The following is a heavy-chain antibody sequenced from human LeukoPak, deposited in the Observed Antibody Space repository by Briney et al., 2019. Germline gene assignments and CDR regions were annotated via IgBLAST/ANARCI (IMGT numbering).Heavy chain of an antibody. J-gene: IGHJ4*02. D-gene: IGHD6-19*01. Sequence: SETLSLTCTVSGGSINSYYWSWIRQPPGKGLEWIGYIYYSGSTNYNPSLKSRVTISVDTSKNQFSLKLSSVTAADTAVYYCAREVSTLAVAGPFFDYWGQGTLVTVSS. CDR1: GGSINSYY. CDR2: IYYSGST. CDR3: AREVSTLAVAGPFFDY. V-gene: IGHV4-59*01.